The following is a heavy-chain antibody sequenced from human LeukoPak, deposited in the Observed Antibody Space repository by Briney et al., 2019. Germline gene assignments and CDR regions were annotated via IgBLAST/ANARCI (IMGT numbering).Heavy chain of an antibody. CDR3: ARRSGWYGKFVY. CDR2: IYYSGST. J-gene: IGHJ4*02. D-gene: IGHD6-19*01. V-gene: IGHV4-39*07. CDR1: GGSISSSSYY. Sequence: PSETLSLTCTVSGGSISSSSYYWGWIRQPPGKGLEWIGSIYYSGSTYYNPSLKSRVTISVDTSKNQFSLKLSSVTAADTAVYYCARRSGWYGKFVYWGQGTLVTVSS.